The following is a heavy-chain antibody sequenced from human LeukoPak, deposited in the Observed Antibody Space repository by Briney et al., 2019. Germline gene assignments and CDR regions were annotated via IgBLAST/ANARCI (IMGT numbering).Heavy chain of an antibody. D-gene: IGHD6-19*01. CDR3: AKGWSSGWPYYFDY. CDR1: GFTFTTYG. J-gene: IGHJ4*02. V-gene: IGHV3-33*06. Sequence: GGSLRLSCAASGFTFTTYGMHWVRQAPGKGLEWVAVIWYDGSNKYYADSVKGRFTISRDNSKNTLYLQMNSLRGEDTAVYYCAKGWSSGWPYYFDYWGQGTPVTVSS. CDR2: IWYDGSNK.